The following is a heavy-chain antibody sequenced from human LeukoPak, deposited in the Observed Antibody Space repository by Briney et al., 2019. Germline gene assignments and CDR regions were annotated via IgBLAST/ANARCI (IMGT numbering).Heavy chain of an antibody. V-gene: IGHV1-46*01. CDR3: ARVYYDFWSGYYTGYFDY. Sequence: ASVKVSCKASGYTFTIYYMHWVRQAPGQGLEWMGIINPSGGSTSYAQKFQGRVTMTRDTSTSTVYMELSSLRSEDTAVYYCARVYYDFWSGYYTGYFDYWGQGTLVTVSS. J-gene: IGHJ4*02. D-gene: IGHD3-3*01. CDR2: INPSGGST. CDR1: GYTFTIYY.